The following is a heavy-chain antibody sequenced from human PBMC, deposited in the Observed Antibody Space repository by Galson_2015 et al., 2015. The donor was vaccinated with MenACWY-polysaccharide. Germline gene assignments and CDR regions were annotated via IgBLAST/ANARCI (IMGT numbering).Heavy chain of an antibody. D-gene: IGHD1-14*01. CDR3: VNDVDMEPLGPPEGAMDS. CDR1: GFSFSSYG. Sequence: SLRLSCAGSGFSFSSYGMRWVRQAPGKGLEWVSSISASHDSKYYADSVKGRFTISGDNSKKTLFLQMNSLRAEDTALYYCVNDVDMEPLGPPEGAMDSWGQGTMVIVSS. CDR2: ISASHDSK. V-gene: IGHV3-23*01. J-gene: IGHJ3*01.